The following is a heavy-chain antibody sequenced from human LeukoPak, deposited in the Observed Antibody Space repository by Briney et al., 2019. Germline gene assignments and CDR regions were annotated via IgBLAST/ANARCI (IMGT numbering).Heavy chain of an antibody. J-gene: IGHJ4*02. Sequence: PSETLSLTCAVSGYSISSGYYWGWIRQPPGKGLEWIGSIYHSGSTYYNPSLKSRVTIPVDTSKNQFSLKLSSVTAADTAVYYCLGGNSDMFDYWGQGTLVTVSS. CDR1: GYSISSGYY. D-gene: IGHD4-23*01. CDR3: LGGNSDMFDY. V-gene: IGHV4-38-2*01. CDR2: IYHSGST.